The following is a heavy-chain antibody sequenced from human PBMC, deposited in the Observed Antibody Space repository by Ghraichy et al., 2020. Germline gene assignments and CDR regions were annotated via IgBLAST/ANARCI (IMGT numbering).Heavy chain of an antibody. V-gene: IGHV3-7*01. Sequence: GGSLRLSCAASGFSFSDSWMSWVRQAPGKGLEWVANIKPDGTETYYEDSLRGRLTISRDNAKNSLYLQMNSLRAEDTAVYYCATSRAWSSPDWGQGTLVTVSP. CDR1: GFSFSDSW. J-gene: IGHJ4*02. CDR2: IKPDGTET. CDR3: ATSRAWSSPD.